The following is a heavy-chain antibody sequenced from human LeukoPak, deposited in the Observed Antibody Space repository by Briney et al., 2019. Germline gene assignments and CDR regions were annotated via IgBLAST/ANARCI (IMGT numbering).Heavy chain of an antibody. CDR3: ARAPRLKRIHSGYVSGSYYFDY. D-gene: IGHD5-12*01. J-gene: IGHJ4*02. V-gene: IGHV4-34*01. CDR1: GGSFSGYY. Sequence: PSETLSLTCAVYGGSFSGYYWSWIRQPPGKGLEWIGEINHSGSTNYNPSLKSRVTISVDTSKNQFSLKLSSVTAADTAVYYCARAPRLKRIHSGYVSGSYYFDYWGQGTLVTVPS. CDR2: INHSGST.